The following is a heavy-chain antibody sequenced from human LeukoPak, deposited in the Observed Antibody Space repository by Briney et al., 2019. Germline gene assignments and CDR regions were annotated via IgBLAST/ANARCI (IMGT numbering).Heavy chain of an antibody. Sequence: GASVKVSCKASGYTFTSYAMNWVRQAPGQGLEWMGIIKPSGSRTTYAQNFQGRVTMTRDMSTSTVYMELSSLKTEDTAVYYCTRDRVSRFGVGEWYMDVRGKGTTVTISS. D-gene: IGHD3-10*01. V-gene: IGHV1-46*03. CDR1: GYTFTSYA. CDR3: TRDRVSRFGVGEWYMDV. CDR2: IKPSGSRT. J-gene: IGHJ6*03.